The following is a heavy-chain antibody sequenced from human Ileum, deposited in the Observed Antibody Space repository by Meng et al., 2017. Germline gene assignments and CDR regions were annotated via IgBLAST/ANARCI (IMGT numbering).Heavy chain of an antibody. V-gene: IGHV4-30-2*01. D-gene: IGHD2/OR15-2a*01. Sequence: HLQLQESGSGLVTSSQTLPPTCTVSGGSISSSAYSWTWIRQPPGKGLEWIGYIYQVGSTNYNPSLKSRVTIFVDTSKNQFSLKLTSVTAADTAVYYCASSTSGPELNYWGQGTLVTVSS. CDR3: ASSTSGPELNY. CDR2: IYQVGST. J-gene: IGHJ4*02. CDR1: GGSISSSAYS.